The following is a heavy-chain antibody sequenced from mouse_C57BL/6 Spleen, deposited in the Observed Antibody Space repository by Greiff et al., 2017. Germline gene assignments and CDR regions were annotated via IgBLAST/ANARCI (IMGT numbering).Heavy chain of an antibody. CDR2: ISYDGSN. CDR1: GYSITSGYY. Sequence: EVQLQESGPGLVKPSQSLSLTCSVTGYSITSGYYWNWIRQFPGNKLEWMGYISYDGSNNYNPSLKNRISITRDTSKNQFFLKLNSVTTEDTATYYCAREGYGNWDAMDYWGQGTSVTVSS. D-gene: IGHD2-10*02. J-gene: IGHJ4*01. CDR3: AREGYGNWDAMDY. V-gene: IGHV3-6*01.